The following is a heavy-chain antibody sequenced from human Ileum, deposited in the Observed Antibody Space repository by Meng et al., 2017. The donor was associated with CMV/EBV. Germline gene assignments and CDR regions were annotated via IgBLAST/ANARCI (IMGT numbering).Heavy chain of an antibody. D-gene: IGHD4-23*01. Sequence: GESLKISCAASGFTFSSYEMNWVRQAPGKGLEWVSYLGSDGSTTYYADSVKGRFTISRDNAKKSLYLQMNSLRAEDTAVYYCAREAFDHGGNSGWFDPWGQGPLVPVSS. CDR1: GFTFSSYE. J-gene: IGHJ5*02. CDR3: AREAFDHGGNSGWFDP. V-gene: IGHV3-48*03. CDR2: LGSDGSTT.